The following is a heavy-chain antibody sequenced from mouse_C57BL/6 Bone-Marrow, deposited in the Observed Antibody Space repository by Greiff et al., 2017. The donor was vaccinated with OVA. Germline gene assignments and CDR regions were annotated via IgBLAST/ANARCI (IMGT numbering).Heavy chain of an antibody. CDR1: GYSFTGYY. Sequence: VQLKESGPALVKPGASVKISCKASGYSFTGYYMNWVKQSPEKSLEWIGEINPSTGGTTYNQKFKAKATLTVDKSSSTAYMQLKSLTSEDSAVYYCARRSGEFDYWGQGTTLTVSS. CDR2: INPSTGGT. J-gene: IGHJ2*01. V-gene: IGHV1-42*01. CDR3: ARRSGEFDY. D-gene: IGHD1-3*01.